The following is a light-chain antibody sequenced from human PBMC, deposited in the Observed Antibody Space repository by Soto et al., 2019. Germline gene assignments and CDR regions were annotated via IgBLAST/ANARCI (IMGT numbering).Light chain of an antibody. Sequence: IQMTQSPSSLSASVGDRVTITCRASQGIRTDLVWYQQKPGKAPKRLIYGASSLQSGVPSRFSGSGSGAAFTLTITSLRPEDSATYYCLQNHNYPRTFGQGTKVDIK. CDR1: QGIRTD. CDR2: GAS. V-gene: IGKV1-6*01. CDR3: LQNHNYPRT. J-gene: IGKJ1*01.